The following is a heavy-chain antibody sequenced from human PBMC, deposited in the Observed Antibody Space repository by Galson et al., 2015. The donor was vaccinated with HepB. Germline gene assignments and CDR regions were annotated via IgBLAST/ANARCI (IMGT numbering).Heavy chain of an antibody. J-gene: IGHJ5*02. D-gene: IGHD6-19*01. CDR1: GFTLSNAW. Sequence: SLRLSCAASGFTLSNAWMSWVRQAPGEGLEWVGRIKSKTDGGSTDYAAPVKGRFTISRDDSKNTLFLQMNSLKIEDTAVYYCTTEIAVPGRSHPWGQGTLVTVSS. CDR2: IKSKTDGGST. CDR3: TTEIAVPGRSHP. V-gene: IGHV3-15*01.